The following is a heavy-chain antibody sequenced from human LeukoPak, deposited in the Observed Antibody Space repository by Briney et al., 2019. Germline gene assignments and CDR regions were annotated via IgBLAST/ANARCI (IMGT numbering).Heavy chain of an antibody. CDR3: AREVRDYGDSNYYFDY. D-gene: IGHD4-17*01. CDR1: GGSFSGYY. Sequence: SETLSLTCAVYGGSFSGYYWSWLRQPPGKGLEWIGSIYYSGSTYYNPSLMSRVTISVDTSKNQFSLKLSSVTAADTAVYYCAREVRDYGDSNYYFDYWGQGTLVTVSS. V-gene: IGHV4-34*01. J-gene: IGHJ4*02. CDR2: IYYSGST.